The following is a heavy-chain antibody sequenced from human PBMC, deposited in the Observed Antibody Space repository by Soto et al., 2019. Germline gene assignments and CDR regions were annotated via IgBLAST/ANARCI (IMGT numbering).Heavy chain of an antibody. D-gene: IGHD2-2*01. Sequence: QVQLQESGPGLVRPSETLSLTCTVAGGSISSYYWSWIRQPPGKELEWIGDIHSTGTTKYNPSLKSRVTTSVDTSKNQFSLKLDSMTAADTAVYYCARDGSHCVTTSCPGAWFDPWGQGTLVTVSS. CDR2: IHSTGTT. V-gene: IGHV4-59*01. CDR3: ARDGSHCVTTSCPGAWFDP. CDR1: GGSISSYY. J-gene: IGHJ5*02.